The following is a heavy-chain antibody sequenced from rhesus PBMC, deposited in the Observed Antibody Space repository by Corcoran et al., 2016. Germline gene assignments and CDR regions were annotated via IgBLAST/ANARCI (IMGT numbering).Heavy chain of an antibody. CDR2: IDCSGGST. Sequence: QVQLQESGPAVVKPSETLSLTCAVSGGSISINNWWNWNRQSPGKGLEWIGGIDCSGGSTEYNPSLQRRVALSIDSSTTPFSLTLSSVTAADAAVYYCARRLDTAATLAELDYLGQGVLVTVSS. J-gene: IGHJ4*01. CDR3: ARRLDTAATLAELDY. CDR1: GGSISINNW. D-gene: IGHD5-24*01. V-gene: IGHV4-93*02.